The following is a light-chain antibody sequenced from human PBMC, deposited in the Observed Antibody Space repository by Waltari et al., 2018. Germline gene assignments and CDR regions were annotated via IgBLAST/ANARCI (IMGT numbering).Light chain of an antibody. J-gene: IGLJ1*01. CDR3: KSYTSRYTYV. Sequence: QSALTQPASVSGSPGQSITISCTGTSSDVGGYNHVSWYQQHPGHAPKLFIYDVTNRPAGISHRFSGSKSDNTAPLTISGLQAEDEADYYCKSYTSRYTYVFGTGTKVTVL. CDR2: DVT. V-gene: IGLV2-14*03. CDR1: SSDVGGYNH.